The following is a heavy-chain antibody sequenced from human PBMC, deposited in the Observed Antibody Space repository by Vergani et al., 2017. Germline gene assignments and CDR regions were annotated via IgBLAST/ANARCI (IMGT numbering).Heavy chain of an antibody. D-gene: IGHD6-6*01. CDR2: IKNTGDST. J-gene: IGHJ5*02. CDR3: AKDLGTSSGGGWFDP. V-gene: IGHV3-23*01. Sequence: EVQSLQSEGAVVQPGGSLRLSCVASGFTFSSHAMSWVRQGHGQGLEWVPSIKNTGDSTHYADSVKGRFTISRDNAKNSLYLQMNSLRAEDTALYYCAKDLGTSSGGGWFDPWGQGTLVTVSS. CDR1: GFTFSSHA.